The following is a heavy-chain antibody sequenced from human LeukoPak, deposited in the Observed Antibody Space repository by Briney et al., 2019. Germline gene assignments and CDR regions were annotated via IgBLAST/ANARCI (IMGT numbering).Heavy chain of an antibody. Sequence: ASVKVSCKASGYTFTGYYMHWVRRAPGQGLEWMGWINPNSGGTNYAQKFQGRVTMTRDTSISTAYMELSRLRSDDTAVYYCARSLGAAAGTIWFDPWGQGTLVTVSS. J-gene: IGHJ5*02. CDR3: ARSLGAAAGTIWFDP. D-gene: IGHD6-13*01. V-gene: IGHV1-2*02. CDR1: GYTFTGYY. CDR2: INPNSGGT.